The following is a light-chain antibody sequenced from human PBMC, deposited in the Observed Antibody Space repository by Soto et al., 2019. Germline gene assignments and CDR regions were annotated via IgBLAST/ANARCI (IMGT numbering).Light chain of an antibody. CDR2: GAS. CDR3: QQYGTSPQT. J-gene: IGKJ1*01. Sequence: EIVLTQSPDTLSFSAVERVTLSCRASQSVSSSYLAWYQQRPGQAPRLLIYGASTRATGIPDRFSGSGSGTDFTLTISRLEPEDFAVYYCQQYGTSPQTFGQGTKVDIK. V-gene: IGKV3-20*01. CDR1: QSVSSSY.